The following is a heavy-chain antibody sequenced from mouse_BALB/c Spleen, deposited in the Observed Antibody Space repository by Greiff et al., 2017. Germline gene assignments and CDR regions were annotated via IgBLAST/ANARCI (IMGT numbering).Heavy chain of an antibody. D-gene: IGHD4-1*02. CDR3: ARHPTGPFDY. CDR1: GFTFSSYG. Sequence: EVHLVESGGDLVKPGGSLKLSCAASGFTFSSYGMSWVRQTPDKRLEWVATISSGGSYTYYPDSVKGRFTISRDNAKNTLYLQMSSLKSEDTAMYYCARHPTGPFDYWGQGTTLTVSS. CDR2: ISSGGSYT. V-gene: IGHV5-6*01. J-gene: IGHJ2*01.